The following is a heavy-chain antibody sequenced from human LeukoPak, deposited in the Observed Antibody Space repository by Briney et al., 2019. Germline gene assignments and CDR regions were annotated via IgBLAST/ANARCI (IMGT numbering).Heavy chain of an antibody. Sequence: GGSLRLSCAASGFTVSSNYMSWVRQAPGKGLEWVSVISSGGSTNYADSVQGRFTISRDNSKNTLNLQMNSLRAEDTAVYYCARDSMIVGWYFQHWGQGTLVTVSS. CDR3: ARDSMIVGWYFQH. CDR2: ISSGGST. V-gene: IGHV3-66*01. CDR1: GFTVSSNY. D-gene: IGHD3-22*01. J-gene: IGHJ1*01.